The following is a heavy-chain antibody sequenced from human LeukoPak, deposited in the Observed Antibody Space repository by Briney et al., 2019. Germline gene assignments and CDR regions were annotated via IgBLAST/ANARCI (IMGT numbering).Heavy chain of an antibody. D-gene: IGHD3-3*01. J-gene: IGHJ6*02. CDR3: ARDRYDFWSGPTHYYYYYGMDV. CDR2: INPNSGGT. V-gene: IGHV1-2*02. CDR1: GYTFTGYY. Sequence: GASVKVSCKASGYTFTGYYMHWVRQAPGQGLEWMGWINPNSGGTNYAQKFQGRVTITADKSTSTAYMELSSLRSEDTAVYYCARDRYDFWSGPTHYYYYYGMDVWGQGTTVTVSS.